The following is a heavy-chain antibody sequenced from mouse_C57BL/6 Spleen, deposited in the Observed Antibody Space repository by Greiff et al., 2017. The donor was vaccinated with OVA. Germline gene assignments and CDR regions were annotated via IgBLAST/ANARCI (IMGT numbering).Heavy chain of an antibody. J-gene: IGHJ3*01. CDR2: ISYSGST. CDR3: ARDHYGSSPGFAY. V-gene: IGHV3-1*01. CDR1: GYSITSGYD. Sequence: EVKLQESGPGMVKPSQSLSLTCTVPGYSITSGYDWHWIRHFPGNKLEWMGYISYSGSTNYNPSLKSRISITHDTSKNHFFLKLNSVTTEDTATYYCARDHYGSSPGFAYWGQGTLVTVSA. D-gene: IGHD1-1*01.